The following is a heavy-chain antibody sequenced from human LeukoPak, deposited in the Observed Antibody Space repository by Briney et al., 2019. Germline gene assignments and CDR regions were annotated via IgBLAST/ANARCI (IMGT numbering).Heavy chain of an antibody. CDR2: IDPNTGGT. V-gene: IGHV1-2*02. CDR3: TKNQYPGTIITPLDPFDV. Sequence: GASVKVSCKASGYTFTRYYIHWLRQAPGQGIEWMGWIDPNTGGTNFAQKFQGRITITRDTSINTVYMELNRLRSDDTAVYYCTKNQYPGTIITPLDPFDVWGQGTMVTVSS. D-gene: IGHD3-22*01. J-gene: IGHJ3*01. CDR1: GYTFTRYY.